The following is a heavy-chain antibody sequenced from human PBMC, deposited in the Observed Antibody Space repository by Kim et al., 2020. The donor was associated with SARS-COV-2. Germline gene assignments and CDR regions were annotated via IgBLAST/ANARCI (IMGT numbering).Heavy chain of an antibody. CDR1: GGTFSSYA. V-gene: IGHV1-69*04. D-gene: IGHD6-19*01. CDR2: IIPILGIA. Sequence: SVKVSCKASGGTFSSYAISWVRQAPGQGLEWMGRIIPILGIANYAQKFQGRVTITADKSTSTAYMELSSLRSEDTAVYYCARDRTEAQWLVKYYFDYWGQGTLVTVSS. CDR3: ARDRTEAQWLVKYYFDY. J-gene: IGHJ4*02.